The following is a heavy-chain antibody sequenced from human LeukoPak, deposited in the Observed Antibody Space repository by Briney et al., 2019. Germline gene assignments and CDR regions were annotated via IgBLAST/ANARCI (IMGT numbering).Heavy chain of an antibody. CDR3: ARGDCSDGICYSDSAFHI. CDR1: GDSVSSNRTT. CDR2: TYYRSKWYN. Sequence: SQTLSLTCAISGDSVSSNRTTWNWIRQSPSRGPEWLGRTYYRSKWYNDYAVSVKSRITINPDTSKNQFSLHLNAVTPEDTAVYYCARGDCSDGICYSDSAFHIWGQGTMVTVSS. D-gene: IGHD2-15*01. J-gene: IGHJ3*02. V-gene: IGHV6-1*01.